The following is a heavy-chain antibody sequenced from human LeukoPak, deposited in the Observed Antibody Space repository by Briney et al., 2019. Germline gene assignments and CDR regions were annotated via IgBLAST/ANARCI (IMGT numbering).Heavy chain of an antibody. D-gene: IGHD3-16*01. CDR2: VSDDGSTT. J-gene: IGHJ4*02. Sequence: GGSLRLSCAASGFTFSSFWMHWVRQAPGKGLVWVSRVSDDGSTTTYADSVKGRFTISRDNAKNTLYLQMNSLRPEDTAVYYCARVRGGFDYWGQGTLVTVSS. CDR1: GFTFSSFW. V-gene: IGHV3-74*03. CDR3: ARVRGGFDY.